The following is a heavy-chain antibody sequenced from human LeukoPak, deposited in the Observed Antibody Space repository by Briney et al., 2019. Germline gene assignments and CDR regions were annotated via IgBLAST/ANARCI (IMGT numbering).Heavy chain of an antibody. J-gene: IGHJ4*02. CDR3: ARENADDFWSGYYYFDY. Sequence: GASVKVSCKASGYTFTGYYMHWVRQAPGQGLEWMGWINPNSGGTNYAQKFQGRVTMTRDTSISTAYMELSRLRSDDTAVYYCARENADDFWSGYYYFDYWGQGTLVTVSS. CDR2: INPNSGGT. D-gene: IGHD3-3*01. V-gene: IGHV1-2*02. CDR1: GYTFTGYY.